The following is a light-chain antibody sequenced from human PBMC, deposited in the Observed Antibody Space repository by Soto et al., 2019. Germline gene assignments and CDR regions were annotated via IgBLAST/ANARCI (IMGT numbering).Light chain of an antibody. V-gene: IGLV3-21*02. CDR2: DDS. J-gene: IGLJ3*02. Sequence: SYELTQPPSVSVAPGQTARITCGGNNIATKGVHWYQQKPGQAPVLVVHDDSDRPSGIPERFSGSKSGNTAALTISRAEAGDEADYYCQVWDSSGYHAVFGGGTKLTVL. CDR3: QVWDSSGYHAV. CDR1: NIATKG.